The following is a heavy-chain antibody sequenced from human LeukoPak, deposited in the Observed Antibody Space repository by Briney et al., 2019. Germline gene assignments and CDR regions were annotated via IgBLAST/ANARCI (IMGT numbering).Heavy chain of an antibody. J-gene: IGHJ5*02. CDR3: ARRAWNHGYWFDP. Sequence: ASVKVSCKASGYTFTSYDINWVRQATGQGLEWMGWMNPNSGNTDYAQKFQGRVTITRNTSISTAYMELRSLRSEDTAVYYCARRAWNHGYWFDPWGQGTLVTVSS. CDR2: MNPNSGNT. CDR1: GYTFTSYD. D-gene: IGHD1-1*01. V-gene: IGHV1-8*03.